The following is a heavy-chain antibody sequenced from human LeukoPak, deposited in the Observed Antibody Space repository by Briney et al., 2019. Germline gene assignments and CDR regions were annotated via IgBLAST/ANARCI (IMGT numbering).Heavy chain of an antibody. CDR1: GGSISSGGYS. J-gene: IGHJ6*03. Sequence: PSQTLSLTCAVSGGSISSGGYSWSWIRQPPGKGLEWIGYIYHSGSTYYNPSLESRVTISVDTSKNQFSLKLSSVTAADTAVYYCARTERSYYYMDVWGKGTTVTVSS. CDR3: ARTERSYYYMDV. V-gene: IGHV4-30-2*02. CDR2: IYHSGST. D-gene: IGHD1-1*01.